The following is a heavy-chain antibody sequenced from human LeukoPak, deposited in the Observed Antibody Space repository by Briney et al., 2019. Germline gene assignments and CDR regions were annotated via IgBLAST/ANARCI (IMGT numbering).Heavy chain of an antibody. CDR1: GFTFSSYA. V-gene: IGHV3-30*04. J-gene: IGHJ6*02. CDR3: ARSIDVTYYYYGMDV. CDR2: ISYDGRNK. D-gene: IGHD2/OR15-2a*01. Sequence: GGSLRLSCAASGFTFSSYAMHWVRQAPGKGLEWVAVISYDGRNKYYADSVKGRFTISRDNSKNTLYLQMNSLRAEDTAVYYCARSIDVTYYYYGMDVWGQGTTVTVSS.